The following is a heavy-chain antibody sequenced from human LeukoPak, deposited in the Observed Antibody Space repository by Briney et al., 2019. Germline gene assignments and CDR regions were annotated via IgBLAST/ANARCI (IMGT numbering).Heavy chain of an antibody. CDR1: GGTFSSYA. CDR2: IIPILGIA. CDR3: ARSLARRDAFDI. Sequence: ASVKVSCKASGGTFSSYAISWVRQAPGQGLEWMGRIIPILGIANYAQKFQGRVTITADKSTSTAYMELSSLRSEDTAVYYCARSLARRDAFDIWGQGTMVTVSS. V-gene: IGHV1-69*04. J-gene: IGHJ3*02.